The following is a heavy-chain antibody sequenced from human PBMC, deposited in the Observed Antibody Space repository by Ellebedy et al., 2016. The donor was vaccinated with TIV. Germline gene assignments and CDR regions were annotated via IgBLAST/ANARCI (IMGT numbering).Heavy chain of an antibody. CDR1: GFTFSSYA. Sequence: GESLKISCTASGFTFSSYAMSWVRQAPGKGLEWVAGVNGGGLVIAYADSVKGRFTISRDNSKNTLDLQMNSLSAEDTAVYYCAKGRGGGSDSSAPRYYFDYWGLGTLVTVSS. D-gene: IGHD3-22*01. J-gene: IGHJ4*02. V-gene: IGHV3-23*01. CDR2: VNGGGLVI. CDR3: AKGRGGGSDSSAPRYYFDY.